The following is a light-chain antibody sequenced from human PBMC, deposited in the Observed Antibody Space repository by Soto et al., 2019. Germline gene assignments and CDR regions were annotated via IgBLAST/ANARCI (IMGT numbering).Light chain of an antibody. CDR2: GAS. J-gene: IGKJ1*01. CDR1: QSINSF. V-gene: IGKV3-20*01. CDR3: QQYGGSRRT. Sequence: EIVLTQSPGTLSLSPGEGATLSCRASQSINSFLAWYQQRRGQAPRLLIHGASNRATGIPHRFSSSGSGTDFTLTIRRLEHEDFAVYYCQQYGGSRRTFGQGTKVEVK.